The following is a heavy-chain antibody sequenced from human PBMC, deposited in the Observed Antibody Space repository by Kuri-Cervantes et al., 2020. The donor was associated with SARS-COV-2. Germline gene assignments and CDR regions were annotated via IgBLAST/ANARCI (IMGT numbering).Heavy chain of an antibody. D-gene: IGHD2-15*01. CDR1: EFTFSSYA. Sequence: GESLKISCAASEFTFSSYAMNWVRQAPGMGLEWVSSISSGSDYIYYADSVKGRFTVSRDNAENSLYWQMNSLGVGVTAVYYCGRHRGYCSGGGCYSTGFSFDYWGQGALVTVSS. CDR2: ISSGSDYI. J-gene: IGHJ4*02. CDR3: GRHRGYCSGGGCYSTGFSFDY. V-gene: IGHV3-21*01.